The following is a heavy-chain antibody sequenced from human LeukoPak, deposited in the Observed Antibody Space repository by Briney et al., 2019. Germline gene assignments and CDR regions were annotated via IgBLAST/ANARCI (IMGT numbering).Heavy chain of an antibody. CDR1: GGSISSGGYY. J-gene: IGHJ4*02. Sequence: PSQTLSLTCTVSGGSISSGGYYWSSIRQHPGKGLEWIGYIYYSGSTYYNPSLKSRVTISVDTSKNQFSLKLSSVTAADTAVYYCARDGGIAAAGTLASWGQGTPVTVSS. CDR2: IYYSGST. D-gene: IGHD6-13*01. V-gene: IGHV4-31*03. CDR3: ARDGGIAAAGTLAS.